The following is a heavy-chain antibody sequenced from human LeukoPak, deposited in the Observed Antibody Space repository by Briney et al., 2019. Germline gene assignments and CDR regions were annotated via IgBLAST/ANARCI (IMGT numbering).Heavy chain of an antibody. V-gene: IGHV3-66*01. J-gene: IGHJ5*02. CDR2: IYSGGST. CDR1: GFTFSSYV. CDR3: ARVDSSSCFDP. D-gene: IGHD6-13*01. Sequence: GGSLRLSCAASGFTFSSYVMSWVRQAPGKGLEWVSVIYSGGSTYYADSVKGRFTISRGNSKNTLYLQMNSLRAEDTAVYYCARVDSSSCFDPWGQGTLVTVSS.